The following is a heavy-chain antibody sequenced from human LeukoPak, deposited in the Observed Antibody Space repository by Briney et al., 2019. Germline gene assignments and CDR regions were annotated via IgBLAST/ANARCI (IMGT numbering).Heavy chain of an antibody. CDR3: ASSGYSYGPYGYYFDY. CDR2: IRDDGRNK. CDR1: GFTFSTYG. D-gene: IGHD5-18*01. Sequence: GGSLRLSCAASGFTFSTYGMHWVRQAPGKGLEWVAFIRDDGRNKYYADSVKGRFTVSRDNSKNTLYMQINSLRAEDTAVYYCASSGYSYGPYGYYFDYWGQGTLVTVSS. J-gene: IGHJ4*02. V-gene: IGHV3-30*02.